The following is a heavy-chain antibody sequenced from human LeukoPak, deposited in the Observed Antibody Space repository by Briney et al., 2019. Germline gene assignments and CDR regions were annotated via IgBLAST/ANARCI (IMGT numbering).Heavy chain of an antibody. D-gene: IGHD6-19*01. J-gene: IGHJ4*02. V-gene: IGHV4-59*08. CDR2: ISHSGTT. CDR1: GFTFSDYY. CDR3: ARWDDSDWAFGS. Sequence: GSLRLSCAASGFTFSDYYMTWIRQSPGKGLEWIGFISHSGTTSYRSSLKSRVTISVDTSKNQLSLKLASVTAADTAVYFCARWDDSDWAFGSWGPGTLVTVSS.